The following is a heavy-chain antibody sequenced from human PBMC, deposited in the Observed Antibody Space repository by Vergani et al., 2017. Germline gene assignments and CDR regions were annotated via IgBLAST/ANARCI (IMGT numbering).Heavy chain of an antibody. J-gene: IGHJ4*02. D-gene: IGHD3-3*01. V-gene: IGHV3-7*03. CDR2: IKQDGSEK. CDR1: GFTFSSYW. Sequence: EVQLVESGGGLVQPGGSLRLSCAASGFTFSSYWMSWVRQAPGKGLEWVANIKQDGSEKYYVDSVKGRFTISRDNAKNSLYLQMNSLRAEDTAVYYCAGVVQRDYDVWSGYCYYWGQGTLVTVSS. CDR3: AGVVQRDYDVWSGYCYY.